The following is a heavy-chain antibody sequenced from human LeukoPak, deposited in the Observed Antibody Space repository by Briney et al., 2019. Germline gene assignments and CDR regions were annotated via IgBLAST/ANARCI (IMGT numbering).Heavy chain of an antibody. CDR1: GYSFTSNV. J-gene: IGHJ4*02. CDR3: ARVGDYDMGY. Sequence: ASVKVSCKASGYSFTSNVISWVRQAPGQGLEWMGWINPNSGGTNYAQKFQGRVTMTRDTSISTAYMELSRLRSDDTAVYYCARVGDYDMGYWGQGTLVTVSS. D-gene: IGHD3-9*01. CDR2: INPNSGGT. V-gene: IGHV1-2*02.